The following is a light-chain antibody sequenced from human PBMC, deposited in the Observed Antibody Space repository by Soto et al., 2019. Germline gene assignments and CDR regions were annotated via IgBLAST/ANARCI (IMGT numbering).Light chain of an antibody. Sequence: EIVLTQSTATLSVSPGERATLSCRASQNVNRNLAWHQQRPGQAPRLILYCASTGATGIPDRFSGSGTGTEFTLTSSSLQSEDSGVYFGQQYNDWPPEGTVGPGTKVEIK. CDR1: QNVNRN. CDR3: QQYNDWPPEGT. J-gene: IGKJ3*01. CDR2: CAS. V-gene: IGKV3-15*01.